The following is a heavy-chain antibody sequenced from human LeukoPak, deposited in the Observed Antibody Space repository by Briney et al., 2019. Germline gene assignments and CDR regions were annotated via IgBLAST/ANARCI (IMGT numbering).Heavy chain of an antibody. CDR1: GFTFRNFF. Sequence: GGSLRLSCAVSGFTFRNFFMNWVRQTPGKGLEWISYISANSKSIYYADSVKGRFTISRDSAKNSLYLQMNSLRDEDAAVYYCAGGRDNGWDIDLWGQGTLVTVSS. J-gene: IGHJ5*02. D-gene: IGHD6-19*01. CDR3: AGGRDNGWDIDL. CDR2: ISANSKSI. V-gene: IGHV3-48*02.